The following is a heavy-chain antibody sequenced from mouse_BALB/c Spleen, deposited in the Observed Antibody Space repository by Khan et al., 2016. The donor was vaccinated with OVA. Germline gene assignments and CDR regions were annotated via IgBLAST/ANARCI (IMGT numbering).Heavy chain of an antibody. D-gene: IGHD3-2*02. J-gene: IGHJ2*01. CDR3: AREEAGDYFDY. V-gene: IGHV1-76*01. CDR2: IYPGTDNT. CDR1: GYIFTSYW. Sequence: VKLMESGAELVRPGASVKLSCKTSGYIFTSYWIHWLKQRSGQGLEWIARIYPGTDNTYYNEKLKDKATLTADKSSSTAYMQLSSLKSEDSAVYFCAREEAGDYFDYWGQGTTLTVSS.